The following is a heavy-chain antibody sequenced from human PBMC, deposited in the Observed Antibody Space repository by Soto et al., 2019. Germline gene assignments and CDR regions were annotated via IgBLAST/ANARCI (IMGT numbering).Heavy chain of an antibody. Sequence: GGSLRLSCAASGFTFSSYSMNWVRQAPGKGLEWVSSISSSSSYIYYADSVKGRFTISRDNAKNSLYLQMNSLRAEDTAVYYCASGVVEVAATEIDYWGQGTLVTVSS. V-gene: IGHV3-21*01. CDR2: ISSSSSYI. CDR1: GFTFSSYS. D-gene: IGHD2-15*01. J-gene: IGHJ4*02. CDR3: ASGVVEVAATEIDY.